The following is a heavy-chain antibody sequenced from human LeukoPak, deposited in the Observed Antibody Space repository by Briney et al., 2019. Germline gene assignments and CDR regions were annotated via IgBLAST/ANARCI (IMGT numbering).Heavy chain of an antibody. Sequence: GGSLRLSCAASGFTFSSYWMSWVRQAPGKGLEWVANIKQDGSEKYYADSVKGRFTISRDNAKNSLYLQMNSLRAEDTAVYYCARDFNDYVWGSYRYPDYFDYWGQGTLVTVSS. CDR2: IKQDGSEK. CDR1: GFTFSSYW. V-gene: IGHV3-7*01. J-gene: IGHJ4*02. D-gene: IGHD3-16*02. CDR3: ARDFNDYVWGSYRYPDYFDY.